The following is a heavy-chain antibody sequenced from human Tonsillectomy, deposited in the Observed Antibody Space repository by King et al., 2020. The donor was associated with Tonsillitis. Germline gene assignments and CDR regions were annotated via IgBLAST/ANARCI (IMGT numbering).Heavy chain of an antibody. CDR2: MYYSGTI. CDR1: GGSISSSDQY. J-gene: IGHJ4*02. CDR3: ARSVSGSFDY. V-gene: IGHV4-39*01. Sequence: QLQESGPGVVKPSETLSLTCTVSGGSISSSDQYWAWIRQPPGKGLEWIGDMYYSGTIFYNPSLKSRITISGGTSANRFSLKLSSVTAADTAVYFCARSVSGSFDYWGQGALVTVSS. D-gene: IGHD6-19*01.